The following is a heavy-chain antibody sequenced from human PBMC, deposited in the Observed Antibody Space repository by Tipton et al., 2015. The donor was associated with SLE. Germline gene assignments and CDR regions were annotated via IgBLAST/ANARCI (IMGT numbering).Heavy chain of an antibody. CDR3: ARDSYGSGSYYFDY. V-gene: IGHV4-59*01. CDR1: GRSISSYY. Sequence: TLSLTCTVFGRSISSYYWSWIRQPPGKGLEWIGYTYYSVSTNYNPSLKSRVTISVDTSKNQFSLKLSSVTAADTAVYYCARDSYGSGSYYFDYWGQGTLVTVSS. D-gene: IGHD3-10*01. CDR2: TYYSVST. J-gene: IGHJ4*02.